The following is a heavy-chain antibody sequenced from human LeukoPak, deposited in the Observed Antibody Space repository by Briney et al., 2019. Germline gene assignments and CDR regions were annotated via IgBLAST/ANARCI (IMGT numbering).Heavy chain of an antibody. CDR3: AKMVEMATKGDY. V-gene: IGHV3-30*18. CDR2: ISYDGSNK. D-gene: IGHD5-24*01. J-gene: IGHJ4*02. Sequence: GRSLRLSCAASGFTFSSYGMHWVRQAPGKGLEWVAVISYDGSNKYYADSVKGRFTISRDNSKNTLYLQMNSLRAEDTAVYYCAKMVEMATKGDYWGQGTLVTVCS. CDR1: GFTFSSYG.